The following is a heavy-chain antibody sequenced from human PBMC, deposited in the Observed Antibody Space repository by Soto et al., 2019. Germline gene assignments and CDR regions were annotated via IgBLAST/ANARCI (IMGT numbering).Heavy chain of an antibody. D-gene: IGHD2-15*01. CDR1: GGSFSGYY. Sequence: KTSETLSLTCAVYGGSFSGYYWSWIRQPPGKGLEWIGEINHSGSTNYNPSLKSRVTISVDTSKNQFSLKLSSVTAADTAVYYCARGMVEGYYYYYGMDVWGQGTTVTVSS. CDR2: INHSGST. V-gene: IGHV4-34*01. J-gene: IGHJ6*02. CDR3: ARGMVEGYYYYYGMDV.